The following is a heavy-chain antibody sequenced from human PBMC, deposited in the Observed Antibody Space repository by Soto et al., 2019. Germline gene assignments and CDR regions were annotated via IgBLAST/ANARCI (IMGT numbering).Heavy chain of an antibody. CDR1: GGSISSGDYY. D-gene: IGHD3-10*01. V-gene: IGHV4-30-4*01. CDR2: IYYSGST. Sequence: SETLSLTCTVSGGSISSGDYYWSWIRQPPGKGLEWIGYIYYSGSTYYNPSLKSRVTISVDTSKNQFSLKLSSVTAADTAVYYCARDRITMVRPGMDVWGQGTTVTVS. CDR3: ARDRITMVRPGMDV. J-gene: IGHJ6*02.